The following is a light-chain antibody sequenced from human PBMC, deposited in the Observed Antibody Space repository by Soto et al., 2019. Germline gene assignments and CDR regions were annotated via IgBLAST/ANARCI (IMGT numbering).Light chain of an antibody. J-gene: IGKJ1*01. CDR2: GAS. CDR1: QRVSSSF. CDR3: QQYGSSVWT. Sequence: ELVWTQSPGTLSLAPGERATLACSTSQRVSSSFLAWYQQKPGQAPRLLIYGASIRATGIPDRFSGSGSGTDFALTISRLEPEDFAVYYCQQYGSSVWTFGQGTKVEIK. V-gene: IGKV3-20*01.